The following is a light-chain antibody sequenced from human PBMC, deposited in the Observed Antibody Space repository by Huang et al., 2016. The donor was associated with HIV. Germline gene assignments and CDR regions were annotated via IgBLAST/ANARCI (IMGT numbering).Light chain of an antibody. J-gene: IGKJ1*01. CDR3: HQYHTIPQT. Sequence: DIVVTQSLHSLNVSLVERATVDCRSSQSVLNTSNNKNWIAWYQHKPGRHPKLRIYWAFSRESGVPDRFRCSGSGTDFTLTITNVQPEDVAVYYFHQYHTIPQTFGQGTKVEVK. CDR1: QSVLNTSNNKNW. CDR2: WAF. V-gene: IGKV4-1*01.